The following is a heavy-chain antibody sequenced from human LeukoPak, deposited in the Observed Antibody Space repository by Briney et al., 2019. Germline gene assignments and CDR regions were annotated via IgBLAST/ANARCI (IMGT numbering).Heavy chain of an antibody. V-gene: IGHV1-69*05. D-gene: IGHD3-3*01. CDR2: IIPIFGTA. CDR1: GGTFSSYA. CDR3: ARGQSALRFLDYYMDV. Sequence: ASVKVSCKASGGTFSSYAISWVRQAPGQGLKWMGGIIPIFGTANYAQKFQGRVTITTDESTSTAYMELSSLRSEDTAVYYCARGQSALRFLDYYMDVWGKGTTITVSS. J-gene: IGHJ6*03.